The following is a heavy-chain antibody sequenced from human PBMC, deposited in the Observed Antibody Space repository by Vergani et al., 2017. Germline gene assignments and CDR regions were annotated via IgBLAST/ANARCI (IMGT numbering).Heavy chain of an antibody. V-gene: IGHV3-9*01. CDR3: ARALPPFGEDWFDP. D-gene: IGHD3-10*01. CDR2: INWNSETI. Sequence: QLVESGGGLVQPGRSLRLSCAASGFTFDDYAMHWIRQAPGKGLEWVSAINWNSETITYADSVKGRFTISRDNAKNSLSLEMKSLRPEDAALYYCARALPPFGEDWFDPWGQGTLVTVSS. J-gene: IGHJ5*02. CDR1: GFTFDDYA.